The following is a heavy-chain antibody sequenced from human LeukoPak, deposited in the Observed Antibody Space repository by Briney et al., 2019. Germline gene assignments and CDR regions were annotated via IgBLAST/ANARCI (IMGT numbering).Heavy chain of an antibody. Sequence: ASVKVSCKASGHTSTTYAIHWVRQAPGQGLELMGWINAGNGNIKYSQKFQGRGTITGDTSASTAYMELSSLRSEDTAVYYCARGYCSSTSCYMDVWGQGTTVT. J-gene: IGHJ6*02. D-gene: IGHD2-2*01. CDR1: GHTSTTYA. CDR2: INAGNGNI. V-gene: IGHV1-3*01. CDR3: ARGYCSSTSCYMDV.